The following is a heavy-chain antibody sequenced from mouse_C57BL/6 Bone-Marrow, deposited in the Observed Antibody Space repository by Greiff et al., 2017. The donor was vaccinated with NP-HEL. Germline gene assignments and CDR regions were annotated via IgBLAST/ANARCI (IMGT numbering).Heavy chain of an antibody. V-gene: IGHV5-9*01. D-gene: IGHD4-1*01. CDR3: ARLLGY. Sequence: EVKLMESGGGLVKPGGSLKLSCAASGFTFSSYTMSWVRQTPEKRLEWVATISGGGGNTYYPDSVKGRFTISRDNAKNTLYLQMSSLGSEDTALYYCARLLGYWGQGTTLTVSS. CDR1: GFTFSSYT. CDR2: ISGGGGNT. J-gene: IGHJ2*01.